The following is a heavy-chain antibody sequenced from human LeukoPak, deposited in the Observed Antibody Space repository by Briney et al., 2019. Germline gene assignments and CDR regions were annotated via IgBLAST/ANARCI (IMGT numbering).Heavy chain of an antibody. CDR2: IYTSGST. CDR3: ARDVGTTGWHTFDY. CDR1: GGSISSYY. J-gene: IGHJ4*02. Sequence: SETLSLTCTGSGGSISSYYWSWIRQPAGKGLEWIGRIYTSGSTNYNPSLKSRVTMSVDTSKNQFSLQLYSVTPEDTAVYYCARDVGTTGWHTFDYWGQGTLVTVSS. D-gene: IGHD3-9*01. V-gene: IGHV4-4*07.